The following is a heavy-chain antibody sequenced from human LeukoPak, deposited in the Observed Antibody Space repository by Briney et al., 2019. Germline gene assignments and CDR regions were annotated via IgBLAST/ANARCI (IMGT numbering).Heavy chain of an antibody. J-gene: IGHJ4*02. CDR3: ARQYYYDSHTFDY. V-gene: IGHV4-59*08. Sequence: KASETLSLTCTVSGGSMSSYYWSWIRQPPGKGLEWIGYIYYSGSTSYNPSLKSRVTISVDTSKNQFSLKLSSVTAADTAVYYCARQYYYDSHTFDYWGQGTLVTVSS. CDR1: GGSMSSYY. CDR2: IYYSGST. D-gene: IGHD3-22*01.